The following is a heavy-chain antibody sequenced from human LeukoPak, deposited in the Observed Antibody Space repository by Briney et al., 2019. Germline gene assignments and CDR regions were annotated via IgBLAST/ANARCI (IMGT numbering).Heavy chain of an antibody. J-gene: IGHJ4*02. CDR1: GYTFTNYG. CDR3: ARSYPFDY. V-gene: IGHV1-18*04. Sequence: GASVKVSCKASGYTFTNYGITWVRQAPGQGLEWMGWINAYNGYTNYAQKIQDRVTVTTDTSTSTAYMELRSLRSDDTAVYYCARSYPFDYWGQGTLVTVSS. CDR2: INAYNGYT. D-gene: IGHD1-26*01.